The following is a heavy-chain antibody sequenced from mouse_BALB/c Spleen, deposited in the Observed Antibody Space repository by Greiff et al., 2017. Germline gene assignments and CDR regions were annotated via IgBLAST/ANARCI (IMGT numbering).Heavy chain of an antibody. D-gene: IGHD1-1*01. J-gene: IGHJ2*01. CDR2: ISDGGSYT. Sequence: EVMLVESGGGLVKPGGSLKLSCAASGFTFSDYYMYWVRQTPEKRLEWVATISDGGSYTYYPDSVKGRFTISRDNAKNNQYLQMSSLKSEDTAMYYCAREGDYYGFDYWGQGTTLTVSS. CDR3: AREGDYYGFDY. V-gene: IGHV5-4*02. CDR1: GFTFSDYY.